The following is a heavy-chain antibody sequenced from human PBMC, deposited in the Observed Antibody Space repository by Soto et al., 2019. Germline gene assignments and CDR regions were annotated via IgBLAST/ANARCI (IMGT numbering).Heavy chain of an antibody. CDR3: ARQVHPGYYSG. D-gene: IGHD4-4*01. Sequence: ASVKVSCKASGYTFTSYDINWVRQAPGQGLEWVGWINPTSEYTAHAQKFQGRVTLTREISTATAYMELSSLTSEDTAVYFCARQVHPGYYSGWGPGTQVTVSS. V-gene: IGHV1-8*01. CDR2: INPTSEYT. CDR1: GYTFTSYD. J-gene: IGHJ4*02.